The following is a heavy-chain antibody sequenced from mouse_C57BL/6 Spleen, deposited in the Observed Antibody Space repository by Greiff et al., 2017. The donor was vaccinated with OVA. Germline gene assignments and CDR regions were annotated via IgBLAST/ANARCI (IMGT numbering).Heavy chain of an antibody. CDR3: ARHYGSSLYFDY. V-gene: IGHV1-82*01. J-gene: IGHJ2*01. D-gene: IGHD1-1*01. CDR2: IYPGDGDT. CDR1: GYAFSSSW. Sequence: QVQLKESGPELVKPGASVKISCKASGYAFSSSWMNWVKPRPGKGLEWIGRIYPGDGDTTYNGKFKGKATLTADKSSSTAYMQLSSLTSEDSAVYFCARHYGSSLYFDYWGQGTTLTVSS.